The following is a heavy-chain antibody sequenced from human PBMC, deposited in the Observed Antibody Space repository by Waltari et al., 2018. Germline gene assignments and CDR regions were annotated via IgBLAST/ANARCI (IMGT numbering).Heavy chain of an antibody. V-gene: IGHV4-34*01. Sequence: QVQLQQWGAGLLKPSEILSPTCAVYVGSFSGYYWSCIREPPGKGREWIGESNQSGITNYNPSLRSRVYISVDTSKNPVSMKLSAVTAADTAVYDCARGSGGDRARHAFDIWAQGTMVAVSS. CDR1: VGSFSGYY. CDR2: SNQSGIT. J-gene: IGHJ3*02. D-gene: IGHD1-1*01. CDR3: ARGSGGDRARHAFDI.